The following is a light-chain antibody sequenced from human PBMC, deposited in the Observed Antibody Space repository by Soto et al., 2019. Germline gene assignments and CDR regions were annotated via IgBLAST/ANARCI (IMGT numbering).Light chain of an antibody. J-gene: IGKJ3*01. CDR3: QQYNSWPT. CDR1: QSVSSN. Sequence: EIVMTQSPATLSVSPGERATLSCRASQSVSSNLAWYRQKPGQAPRLLIYGASTRATGIPARFSGSGSGTEFTLTISSLQSEDFPIYYCQQYNSWPTFGPGTKVDIK. CDR2: GAS. V-gene: IGKV3-15*01.